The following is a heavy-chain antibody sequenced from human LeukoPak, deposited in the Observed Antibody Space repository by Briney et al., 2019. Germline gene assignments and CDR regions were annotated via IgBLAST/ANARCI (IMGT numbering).Heavy chain of an antibody. V-gene: IGHV3-30-3*01. D-gene: IGHD6-13*01. J-gene: IGHJ4*02. CDR1: GFTFRNFA. CDR3: ARAYSSSWYAGF. CDR2: ISYDGSNK. Sequence: GRALRLSCAAPGFTFRNFAMDWVRQAPGKGLEGVAIISYDGSNKYYADSVTGRFTISRDNSKNTLYLQMSGLRAEDTAVYYCARAYSSSWYAGFWGQGTLVTVSS.